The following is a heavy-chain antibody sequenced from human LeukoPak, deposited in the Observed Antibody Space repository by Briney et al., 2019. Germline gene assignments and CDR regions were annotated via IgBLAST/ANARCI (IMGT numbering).Heavy chain of an antibody. CDR2: ISSSSSYI. CDR3: ARSASYYDILTGYWTYYYYMDV. CDR1: GFTFSSYS. V-gene: IGHV3-21*01. D-gene: IGHD3-9*01. Sequence: PGGSLRLSCAASGFTFSSYSMNWVRQAPGKGLEWVSSISSSSSYIYYADSVKGRFTISRDNAKNSLYLQMNSLRAEDMAVYYCARSASYYDILTGYWTYYYYMDVWGKGTTVTVSS. J-gene: IGHJ6*03.